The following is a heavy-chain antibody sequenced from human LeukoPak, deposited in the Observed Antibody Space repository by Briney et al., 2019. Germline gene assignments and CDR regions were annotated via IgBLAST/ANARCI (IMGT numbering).Heavy chain of an antibody. Sequence: GASVKVSCKASGYTFTGYYMHWVRQAPGQGLEWIGWINPNSGGTNYAQKLQGRVTMTTDTSTSTAYMELRSLRSDDTAVYYCARETGYSGYDYYFDCWGQGTLVTVSS. J-gene: IGHJ4*02. CDR3: ARETGYSGYDYYFDC. D-gene: IGHD5-12*01. CDR1: GYTFTGYY. V-gene: IGHV1-2*02. CDR2: INPNSGGT.